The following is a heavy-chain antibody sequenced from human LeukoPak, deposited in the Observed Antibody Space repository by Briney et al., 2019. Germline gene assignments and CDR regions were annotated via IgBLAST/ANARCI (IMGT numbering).Heavy chain of an antibody. CDR1: GYTFTSYC. CDR2: IIPILGIA. J-gene: IGHJ4*02. V-gene: IGHV1-69*04. CDR3: ARDYSGSYDY. D-gene: IGHD1-26*01. Sequence: SVKVSCKASGYTFTSYCISWVRQAPGQGLEWMGRIIPILGIANYAQKFQGRVTITADKSTSTAYMELSSLRSEDTAVYYCARDYSGSYDYWGQGTLVTVSS.